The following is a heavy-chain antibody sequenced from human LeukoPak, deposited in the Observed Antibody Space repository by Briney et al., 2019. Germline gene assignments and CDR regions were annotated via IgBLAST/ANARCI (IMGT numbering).Heavy chain of an antibody. CDR2: INWDGSTI. D-gene: IGHD5-12*01. CDR3: ARDGPSSGYDY. J-gene: IGHJ4*02. CDR1: GFTFSSYW. Sequence: GGSLRLSCAASGFTFSSYWMHWVRHAPGKGLVWVSRINWDGSTITYVDSVKGRFTISRDNAKNTLYLQMNSLRAEDTAVYFCARDGPSSGYDYWGQGILVTVSS. V-gene: IGHV3-74*01.